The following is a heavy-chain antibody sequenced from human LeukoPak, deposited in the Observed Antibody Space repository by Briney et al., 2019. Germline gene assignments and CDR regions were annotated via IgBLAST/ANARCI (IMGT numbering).Heavy chain of an antibody. V-gene: IGHV3-30*03. CDR3: AGGTATVTMEF. CDR1: GFTFSSYG. J-gene: IGHJ4*02. CDR2: ISYDGSNK. Sequence: GGSLRLSCAASGFTFSSYGMHWVRQAPGKGLEWVAVISYDGSNKYYADSVKGRFTISRDNSKNTLYLQMNSLRAEDTAVCYCAGGTATVTMEFWGQGTLVTVSS. D-gene: IGHD4-17*01.